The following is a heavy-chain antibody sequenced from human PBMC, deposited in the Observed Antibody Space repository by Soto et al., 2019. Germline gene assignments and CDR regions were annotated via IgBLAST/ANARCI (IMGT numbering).Heavy chain of an antibody. D-gene: IGHD6-13*01. CDR2: INPNNGDT. CDR1: GYTFIGYY. CDR3: ASFDSSNRGESYYYGMDV. V-gene: IGHV1-2*02. Sequence: ASVKVSCKASGYTFIGYYMHWVRQAPGQGLEWMGWINPNNGDTNYAQKFQGRVTMTRDTSISTAYMELSSLSSDDTAADYCASFDSSNRGESYYYGMDVWGKGTTVTVSS. J-gene: IGHJ6*04.